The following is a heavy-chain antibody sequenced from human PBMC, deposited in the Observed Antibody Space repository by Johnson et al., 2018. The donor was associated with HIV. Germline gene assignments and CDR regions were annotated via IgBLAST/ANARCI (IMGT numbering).Heavy chain of an antibody. CDR3: ERGAGYNFWSGYYAGRNAFDI. D-gene: IGHD3-3*01. CDR1: GFTFSSYD. Sequence: VQLVESGGGLVQPGGSLRLSCAASGFTFSSYDMHWVRQATGKGLEWVSAIGTAGDTYYPGSVKGRFTISRENAKNSLYLQMNSLRAGETAVYYCERGAGYNFWSGYYAGRNAFDIWGQGTMVTVSS. V-gene: IGHV3-13*01. CDR2: IGTAGDT. J-gene: IGHJ3*02.